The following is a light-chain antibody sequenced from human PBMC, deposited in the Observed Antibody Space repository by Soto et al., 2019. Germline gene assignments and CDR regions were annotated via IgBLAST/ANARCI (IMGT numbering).Light chain of an antibody. J-gene: IGLJ1*01. CDR2: DVT. CDR3: CSFAGSYSYV. V-gene: IGLV2-11*01. Sequence: QSVLTQPRSVSGSPGQSVTISCTGTSSDVGRYDYVSWYQQYPGGAPKLIIYDVTERPSGVPDRFSGSKSGNTASLTISGLRAEDEAAYSCCSFAGSYSYVFGGGTKVTVL. CDR1: SSDVGRYDY.